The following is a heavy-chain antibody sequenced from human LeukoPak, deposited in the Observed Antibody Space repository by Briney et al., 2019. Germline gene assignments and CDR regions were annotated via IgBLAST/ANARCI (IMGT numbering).Heavy chain of an antibody. CDR1: GYSISRGYY. V-gene: IGHV4-38-2*01. J-gene: IGHJ4*02. Sequence: SETLSLTCGVSGYSISRGYYWAWIRQPPGKGLEWIGTIYHIGSTYCNPSLESRVTISVDKSENEFSLNLNSVTAADTAVYYCARAGWIITSGIDYWGQGALVTVSS. CDR2: IYHIGST. D-gene: IGHD1-20*01. CDR3: ARAGWIITSGIDY.